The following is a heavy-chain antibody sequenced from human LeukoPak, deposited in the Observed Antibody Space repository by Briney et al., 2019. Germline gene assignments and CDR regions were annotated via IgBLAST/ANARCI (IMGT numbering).Heavy chain of an antibody. J-gene: IGHJ4*02. V-gene: IGHV3-7*03. CDR1: GFTLSSRW. CDR3: ATYDSWSGYNIAY. Sequence: AGGSLRLSCVVSGFTLSSRWMMWVRQAPGKGLEWMTNINRDGSEKNYVDSVKGRFTITRGNAENSLYLQMNSLKVEDTAIYYCATYDSWSGYNIAYWGQGTLVTVSS. D-gene: IGHD3-3*01. CDR2: INRDGSEK.